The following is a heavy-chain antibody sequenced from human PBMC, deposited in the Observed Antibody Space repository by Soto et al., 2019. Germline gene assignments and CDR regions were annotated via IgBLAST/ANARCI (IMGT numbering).Heavy chain of an antibody. J-gene: IGHJ5*02. CDR3: ARGIVLVPASSTACPVFDP. D-gene: IGHD2-2*01. CDR1: GGSISSGDYY. V-gene: IGHV4-30-4*01. CDR2: IYYSGST. Sequence: SETLSLTCTVSGGSISSGDYYWSWIRQPPGKGLEWIGYIYYSGSTYYNPSLKSRVTISVDTSKNQFSLKLSSVTAADTAVYYCARGIVLVPASSTACPVFDPWGQGTLVTVSS.